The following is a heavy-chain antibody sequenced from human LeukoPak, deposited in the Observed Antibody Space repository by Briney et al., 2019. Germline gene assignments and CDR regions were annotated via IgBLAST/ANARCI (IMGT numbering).Heavy chain of an antibody. J-gene: IGHJ3*02. CDR2: TYYRSKWYN. V-gene: IGHV6-1*01. CDR3: ARARDGYSSSWYLFSAFDI. CDR1: GDSVSSNSAA. D-gene: IGHD6-13*01. Sequence: SQILSLTCAISGDSVSSNSAAWNWIRQSPSRGLEWLERTYYRSKWYNDYAVSVKSRITINPDTSKNQFSLQLNSVTPQDTAVYYCARARDGYSSSWYLFSAFDIWGQGTMVTVSS.